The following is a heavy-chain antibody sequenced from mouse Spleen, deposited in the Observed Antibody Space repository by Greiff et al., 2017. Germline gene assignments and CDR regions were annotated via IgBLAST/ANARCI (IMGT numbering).Heavy chain of an antibody. D-gene: IGHD2-3*01. V-gene: IGHV1-76*01. Sequence: QVQLQQSGAELVRPGASVKLSCKASGYTFTDYYINWVKQRPGQGLEWIARIYPGSGNTYYNEKFKGKATLTAEKSSSTAYMQLSSLTSEDSAVYFCARNGYYSYFDYWGQGTTLTGSS. CDR2: IYPGSGNT. J-gene: IGHJ2*01. CDR3: ARNGYYSYFDY. CDR1: GYTFTDYY.